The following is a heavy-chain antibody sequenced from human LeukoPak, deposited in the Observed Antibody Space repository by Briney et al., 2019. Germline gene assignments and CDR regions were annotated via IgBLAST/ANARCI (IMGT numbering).Heavy chain of an antibody. D-gene: IGHD1-1*01. J-gene: IGHJ4*02. CDR1: GGSISSGGYY. V-gene: IGHV4-31*03. CDR3: ASGDNDPLFDY. CDR2: IYYNGST. Sequence: SQTLSLTCTVSGGSISSGGYYWSWIRQHPGKGLEWIGSIYYNGSTNYNPSLQGRVTISLDTSRNQFSLKLSSVTAADTAVYYCASGDNDPLFDYWGQGTLVTVSS.